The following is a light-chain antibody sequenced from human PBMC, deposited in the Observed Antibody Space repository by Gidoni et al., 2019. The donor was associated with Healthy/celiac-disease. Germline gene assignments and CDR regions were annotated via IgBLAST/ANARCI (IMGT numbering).Light chain of an antibody. J-gene: IGLJ3*02. V-gene: IGLV1-40*01. CDR2: GNS. CDR1: SSNSGAGYD. CDR3: QSYDSSLSGSV. Sequence: QSVLTQPPSVSGAPGQRVTISCTGRSSNSGAGYDVHWYQQLPGTAPNLLIYGNSTRPSGVPDRFSGSKSVTAASLAITGLQAEDEADYYCQSYDSSLSGSVFGGGTKLTVL.